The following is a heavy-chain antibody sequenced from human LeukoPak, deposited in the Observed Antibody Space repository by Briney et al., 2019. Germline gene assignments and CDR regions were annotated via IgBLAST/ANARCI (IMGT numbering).Heavy chain of an antibody. CDR1: GFTFSSYA. J-gene: IGHJ4*02. CDR3: AKHRFESGGYHSTD. V-gene: IGHV3-23*01. D-gene: IGHD3-22*01. Sequence: PGGSLRLSCAASGFTFSSYAMSWVRQAPGKGLAWVSTISGGSGSTYCADSLKGRFTISRDNSKNTLYLQMNSLRDEDTAVYYCAKHRFESGGYHSTDWGQGTLVTVSS. CDR2: ISGGSGST.